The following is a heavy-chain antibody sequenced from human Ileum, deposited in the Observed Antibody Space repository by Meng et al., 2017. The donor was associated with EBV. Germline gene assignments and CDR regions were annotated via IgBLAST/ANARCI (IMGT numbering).Heavy chain of an antibody. V-gene: IGHV3-30*03. CDR1: GLTFSKQI. CDR2: ISSENYT. J-gene: IGHJ4*02. D-gene: IGHD2-15*01. Sequence: VKGGGSGGVVVQPGRSLRFSCVVSGLTFSKQIIHWIRQAPGEGLDWVAVISSENYTYYSDSVKGRFTITRDNSANTVYLQMDNLGPQDTALYFCTRQGQDLWGQGTLVTVSS. CDR3: TRQGQDL.